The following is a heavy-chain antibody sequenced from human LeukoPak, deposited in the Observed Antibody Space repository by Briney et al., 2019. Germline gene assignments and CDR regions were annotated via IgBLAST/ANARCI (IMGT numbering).Heavy chain of an antibody. J-gene: IGHJ5*02. CDR2: MNPNSGNT. D-gene: IGHD2-2*01. CDR3: ARGFRYCSSTSCYWFDP. V-gene: IGHV1-8*01. CDR1: GYTFTSYD. Sequence: GASVRVSCKASGYTFTSYDINWVRQAPGQGLEWMGWMNPNSGNTGYAQKFQARVTMTSNTSISTAYMELSSLRSEDTAVYYCARGFRYCSSTSCYWFDPWGQGTLVTVSS.